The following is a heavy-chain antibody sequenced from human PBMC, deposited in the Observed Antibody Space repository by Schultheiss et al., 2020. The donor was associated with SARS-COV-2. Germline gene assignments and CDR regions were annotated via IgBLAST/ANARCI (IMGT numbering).Heavy chain of an antibody. J-gene: IGHJ4*02. V-gene: IGHV3-21*01. D-gene: IGHD3-22*01. CDR3: ARDGLLPRESSGYYYGAWDY. Sequence: GESLKISCAASGFTFSSYSMNWVRQAPGKGLEWVSSISSSSSYIYYADSVKGRFTISRDNAKNSLYLQMNSLRAEDTAVYYCARDGLLPRESSGYYYGAWDYWGQGTLVTVSS. CDR2: ISSSSSYI. CDR1: GFTFSSYS.